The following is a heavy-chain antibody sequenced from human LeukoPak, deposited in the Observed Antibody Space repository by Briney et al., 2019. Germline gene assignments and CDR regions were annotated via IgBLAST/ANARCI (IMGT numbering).Heavy chain of an antibody. CDR2: ISTGSSTI. Sequence: SGGSLRLSCAASGFTFSSYSMNWVHQAPGKGLEWVSYISTGSSTIYYADSVKGRFTISRDNAKNSVYLQVSSLRAEDTAVYYCARDHGSSSPDYYFDYWGQGTLVTVSS. V-gene: IGHV3-48*01. CDR1: GFTFSSYS. CDR3: ARDHGSSSPDYYFDY. J-gene: IGHJ4*02. D-gene: IGHD6-6*01.